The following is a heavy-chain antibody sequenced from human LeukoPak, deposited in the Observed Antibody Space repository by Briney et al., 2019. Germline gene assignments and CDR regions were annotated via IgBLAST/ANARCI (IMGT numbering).Heavy chain of an antibody. Sequence: SETLSLTCTVSGDSISRSTYYWAWFRQPPGKGLEWIGSIYYSGSTYYNPSLKSRVTISVDTSKNHFSLNVRYVTAADTAVYYCAKTTGMVIDAFEIWGQGTMVTVSS. CDR1: GDSISRSTYY. CDR3: AKTTGMVIDAFEI. D-gene: IGHD3-3*01. CDR2: IYYSGST. J-gene: IGHJ3*02. V-gene: IGHV4-39*02.